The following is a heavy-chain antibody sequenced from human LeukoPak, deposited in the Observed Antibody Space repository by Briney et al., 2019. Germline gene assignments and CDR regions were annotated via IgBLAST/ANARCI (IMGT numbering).Heavy chain of an antibody. CDR2: IYYSGST. D-gene: IGHD6-13*01. CDR1: GGSISSSSYY. Sequence: PSETLSLTCTVSGGSISSSSYYWGWIRQPPGKGLEWIGSIYYSGSTYYNPSLKSRVTISVDTSKNQFSLKLSSVTAADTAVYYCARLPSIMEQQLAADYWGQGTLVTVSS. CDR3: ARLPSIMEQQLAADY. V-gene: IGHV4-39*01. J-gene: IGHJ4*02.